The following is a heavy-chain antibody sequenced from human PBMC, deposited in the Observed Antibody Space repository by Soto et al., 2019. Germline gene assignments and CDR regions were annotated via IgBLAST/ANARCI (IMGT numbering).Heavy chain of an antibody. J-gene: IGHJ4*02. D-gene: IGHD6-19*01. CDR2: INQDGGGT. V-gene: IGHV3-7*03. CDR3: ARYFRGSGRYFFDY. Sequence: GSLRLSDVASGFTFSSSFMGWVRQAPGKGLEWVANINQDGGGTYYVDSVQGRFTISRDNAKDSLYLQMNSLRGEGTAVYYCARYFRGSGRYFFDYWGQGTLVTVSS. CDR1: GFTFSSSF.